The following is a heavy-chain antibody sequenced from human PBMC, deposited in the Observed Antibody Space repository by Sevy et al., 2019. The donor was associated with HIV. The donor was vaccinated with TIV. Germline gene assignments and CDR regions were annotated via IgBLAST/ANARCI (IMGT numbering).Heavy chain of an antibody. D-gene: IGHD3-10*01. V-gene: IGHV6-1*01. J-gene: IGHJ4*02. CDR2: TYYKSKCYN. CDR1: GDSVSTYSAA. CDR3: ARESRWFFFHFDY. Sequence: SQTLSLTCAISGDSVSTYSAAWNWIRQSPSRGLEWLGRTYYKSKCYNHYALSVKSRISIKQDTPKNQISLQLNSVTPEDTAVYYCARESRWFFFHFDYWGQGTLVTVSS.